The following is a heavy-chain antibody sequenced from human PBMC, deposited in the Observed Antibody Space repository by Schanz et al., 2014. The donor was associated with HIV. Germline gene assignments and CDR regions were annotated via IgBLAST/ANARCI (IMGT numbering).Heavy chain of an antibody. J-gene: IGHJ6*02. V-gene: IGHV3-48*02. CDR1: GFTFSSYG. CDR2: ISATSGVT. D-gene: IGHD2-21*01. CDR3: ARRPARDLDV. Sequence: VQLVESGGGVVQPGRSLRLSCAASGFTFSSYGMHWVRQAPGKGLEWVSEISATSGVTHYAESVMGRFTVSRDPAANSVYLEMKSLRDEDTAIYYCARRPARDLDVWGQGTTVTVSS.